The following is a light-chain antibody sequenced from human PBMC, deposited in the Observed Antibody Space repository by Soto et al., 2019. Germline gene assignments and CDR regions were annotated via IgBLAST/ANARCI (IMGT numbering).Light chain of an antibody. J-gene: IGKJ4*02. CDR3: QQRSNWPPR. CDR2: DAS. V-gene: IGKV3-11*01. Sequence: EIVLTQSPATLSLSPGERATLSCRASQRVSSYLAWYQQKPGQAPRLLIYDASNRATGIPARFSGSESGTDFTLTISSLEPEDFAVYYCQQRSNWPPRFGGGTKVEIK. CDR1: QRVSSY.